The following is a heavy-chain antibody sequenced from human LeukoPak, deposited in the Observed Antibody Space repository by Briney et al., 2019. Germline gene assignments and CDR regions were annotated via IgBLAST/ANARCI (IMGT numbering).Heavy chain of an antibody. J-gene: IGHJ3*02. D-gene: IGHD5-18*01. V-gene: IGHV3-23*01. Sequence: GGSLRLSCAASGFTFSDHYMDWVRQAPGKGLEWVSGINTSGGTTYYADSVKGRFTISRDNSKNTLYLQMNSLRADDTAAYYCAKDPPTVMANAFHIWGQGTMVTVSS. CDR3: AKDPPTVMANAFHI. CDR1: GFTFSDHY. CDR2: INTSGGTT.